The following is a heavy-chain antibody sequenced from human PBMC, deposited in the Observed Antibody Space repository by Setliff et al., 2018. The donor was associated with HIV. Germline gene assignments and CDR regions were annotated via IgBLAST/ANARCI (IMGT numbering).Heavy chain of an antibody. Sequence: GGSLRLSCAAPGLIFSSYWMSWARQAPGKGLEWVANIKQDGSEKYYVDSVKGRFTISRDNAKNSLYLQMNSLRAEDTAVYYCATDRGTYWGQGTLVTVSS. V-gene: IGHV3-7*03. J-gene: IGHJ4*02. CDR2: IKQDGSEK. CDR3: ATDRGTY. D-gene: IGHD1-7*01. CDR1: GLIFSSYW.